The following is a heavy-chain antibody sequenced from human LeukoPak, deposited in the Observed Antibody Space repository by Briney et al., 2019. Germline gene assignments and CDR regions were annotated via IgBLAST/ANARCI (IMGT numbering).Heavy chain of an antibody. CDR2: IYSGGST. CDR3: ARDSRSSPLGY. CDR1: GFTVSSNY. Sequence: PGGSLRLSCAASGFTVSSNYMSWVRQAPGKGLEWVSVIYSGGSTYYAASVKGRFTISRDNSKNTLYLQMNSLRDEDTAVYYCARDSRSSPLGYWGQGTLVTVSS. D-gene: IGHD1-26*01. V-gene: IGHV3-53*01. J-gene: IGHJ4*02.